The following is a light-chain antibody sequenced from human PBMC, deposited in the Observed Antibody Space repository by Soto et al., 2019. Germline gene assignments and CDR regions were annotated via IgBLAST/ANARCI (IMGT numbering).Light chain of an antibody. CDR2: GAS. CDR3: QQYNKWPQT. CDR1: QSVAKD. J-gene: IGKJ5*01. V-gene: IGKV3-15*01. Sequence: EIVITQSPATLSMSPGERATLSGRASQSVAKDLAWYQHKTGQATRLLIHGASTRATGIPARFSGVGSGTEFTLTISSLQSEEFAAYYCQQYNKWPQTVGQGTRLEIK.